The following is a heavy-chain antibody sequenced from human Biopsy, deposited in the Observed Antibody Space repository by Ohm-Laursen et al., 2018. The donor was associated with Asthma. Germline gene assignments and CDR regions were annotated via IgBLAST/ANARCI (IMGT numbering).Heavy chain of an antibody. J-gene: IGHJ5*02. CDR2: IIPMFGTT. Sequence: SSVKVSCKASGDTFSNYVFSWVRQAPGQGLEWMGGIIPMFGTTKYAQKFQARVSITADEATSTVYMELSSLRSEDTAVYYCARVLTTEEGDTWFDPWGQGTLVTVSS. V-gene: IGHV1-69*01. CDR3: ARVLTTEEGDTWFDP. D-gene: IGHD4-11*01. CDR1: GDTFSNYV.